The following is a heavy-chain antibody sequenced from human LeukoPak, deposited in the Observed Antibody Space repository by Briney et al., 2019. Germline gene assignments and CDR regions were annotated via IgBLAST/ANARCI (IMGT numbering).Heavy chain of an antibody. D-gene: IGHD3-16*02. CDR3: ARQRSLRLGELSLSPNWFDP. CDR2: INPSGGST. Sequence: GASVKVSCKASGGTFSIYAISWVRQAPGQGLEWMGIINPSGGSTSYAQKFQGRVTMTRDTSTSTVYMELSSLRSEDTAVYYCARQRSLRLGELSLSPNWFDPWGQGTLVTVSS. V-gene: IGHV1-46*01. CDR1: GGTFSIYA. J-gene: IGHJ5*02.